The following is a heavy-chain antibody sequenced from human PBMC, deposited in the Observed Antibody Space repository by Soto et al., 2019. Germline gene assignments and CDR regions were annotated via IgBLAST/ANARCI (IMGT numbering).Heavy chain of an antibody. CDR3: AKVWWLRKTFDY. J-gene: IGHJ4*02. D-gene: IGHD5-12*01. V-gene: IGHV3-23*01. Sequence: LTLSCAASAFTFSSYAMSWVRQAPGKGLEWVSAISGSGGSTYYADSVKGRFTISRDNSKNTLYLQMNSLRAEDTAVYYCAKVWWLRKTFDYWGQGTLVTVSS. CDR1: AFTFSSYA. CDR2: ISGSGGST.